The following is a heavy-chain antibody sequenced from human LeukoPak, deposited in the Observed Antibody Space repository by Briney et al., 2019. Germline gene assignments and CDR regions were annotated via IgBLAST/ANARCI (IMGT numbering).Heavy chain of an antibody. V-gene: IGHV1-3*01. CDR2: INAGNGNT. D-gene: IGHD1/OR15-1a*01. CDR3: ARGQTKVLSEDY. CDR1: GYTFTSYA. J-gene: IGHJ4*02. Sequence: ASVKVSCKASGYTFTSYAMHWVRQAPGQRLEWMGWINAGNGNTKYSQEFQGRVTMTRDTSISTAYMELSRLRSDDTAVYYCARGQTKVLSEDYWGQGTLVTVSS.